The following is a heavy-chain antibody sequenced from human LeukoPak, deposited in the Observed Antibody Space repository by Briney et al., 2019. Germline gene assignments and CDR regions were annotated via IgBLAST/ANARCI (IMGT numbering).Heavy chain of an antibody. V-gene: IGHV4-4*07. CDR1: GGSISSYY. J-gene: IGHJ5*02. CDR3: ARYYHDSSGYYYSWFDP. CDR2: IYTSGST. Sequence: SETLSLTCTVSGGSISSYYWSWIRRPAGKGLEWIGRIYTSGSTNYNPSLKSRVTMSVDTSKNQFSLKLSSVTAADTAVYYCARYYHDSSGYYYSWFDPWGQGTLVTVSS. D-gene: IGHD3-22*01.